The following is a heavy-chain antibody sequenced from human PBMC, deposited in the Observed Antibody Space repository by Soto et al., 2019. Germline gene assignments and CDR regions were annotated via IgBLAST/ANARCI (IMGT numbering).Heavy chain of an antibody. CDR3: ARAGHYGRGYYYGMDG. V-gene: IGHV3-21*01. CDR1: GFTFSSYN. J-gene: IGHJ6*02. Sequence: GGSLRLSCAASGFTFSSYNMNWVRQAPGKGLEWVSSISSSSSYIYYADSVKGRFTISRDNAKNSLYLQMNSLRAEDTAVYYCARAGHYGRGYYYGMDGWGQGSTVTVYS. D-gene: IGHD4-17*01. CDR2: ISSSSSYI.